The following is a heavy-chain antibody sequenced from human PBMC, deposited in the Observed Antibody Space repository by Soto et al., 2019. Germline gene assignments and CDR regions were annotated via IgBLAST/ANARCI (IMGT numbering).Heavy chain of an antibody. CDR2: INHSGST. J-gene: IGHJ4*02. Sequence: QVQLQQWGAGLLKPSETLSLTCAVYGGSFSGYYWSWIRQPPGNGLEWIGAINHSGSTNYNPSLKSRVTISVDTSKNQFSLKLSSVTAADTAVYYCARGTPDIVVVVAATPRNFFDYWGQGTLVTVSS. CDR1: GGSFSGYY. CDR3: ARGTPDIVVVVAATPRNFFDY. V-gene: IGHV4-34*01. D-gene: IGHD2-15*01.